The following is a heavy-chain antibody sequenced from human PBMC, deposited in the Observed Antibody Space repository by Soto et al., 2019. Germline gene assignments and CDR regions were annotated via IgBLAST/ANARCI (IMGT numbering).Heavy chain of an antibody. V-gene: IGHV1-69*01. Sequence: QVQLVQSGAEVKKPGSSVKVSCKASGGTFSSHVSNWVRQAPGQGLEWMGGIMPIIGTANYAQKFQVRVTITADESTSTAYMALSSLRSEDTAFYYCARDLEFIDGNMSHLDYWGQGPLVTVSS. CDR3: ARDLEFIDGNMSHLDY. CDR1: GGTFSSHV. CDR2: IMPIIGTA. J-gene: IGHJ4*02. D-gene: IGHD1-26*01.